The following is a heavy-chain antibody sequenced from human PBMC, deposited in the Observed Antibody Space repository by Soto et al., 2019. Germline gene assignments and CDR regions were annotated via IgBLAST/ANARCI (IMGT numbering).Heavy chain of an antibody. J-gene: IGHJ4*02. CDR3: ASPNPQRGSGFLFDY. Sequence: LSLTCAASGFTFSSYAMSWVRQAPGKGLEWVSAISGSGGSTYYADSVKGRFTISRDNSKNTLYLQMSSLRSEDTAVYYCASPNPQRGSGFLFDYWGQGTLVTVSS. D-gene: IGHD2-21*01. CDR2: ISGSGGST. CDR1: GFTFSSYA. V-gene: IGHV3-23*01.